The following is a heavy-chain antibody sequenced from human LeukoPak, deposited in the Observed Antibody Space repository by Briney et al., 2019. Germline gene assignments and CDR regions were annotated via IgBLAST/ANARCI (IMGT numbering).Heavy chain of an antibody. J-gene: IGHJ5*02. Sequence: SETLSLTCTVSGGSISSYYWSWIRQPAGKGLEWIGRIYTSGSTNYNPSLKSRVTISVDTSKNQFSLKLSSVTAADTAVYYCARERRYYYDSSGYLSTWGQGTLVTVSS. CDR3: ARERRYYYDSSGYLST. CDR2: IYTSGST. V-gene: IGHV4-4*07. CDR1: GGSISSYY. D-gene: IGHD3-22*01.